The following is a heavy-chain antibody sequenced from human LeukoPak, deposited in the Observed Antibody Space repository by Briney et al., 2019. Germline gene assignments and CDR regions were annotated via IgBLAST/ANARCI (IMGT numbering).Heavy chain of an antibody. V-gene: IGHV4-34*01. Sequence: SETLSLTCAVYGGSFSGYYWSWIRQPPGKGLEWIGEINHSGSTNYNPSLKSRVTISVDTSKNQFSLKLSSVTAADTAVYYCARGVSRSGWSPRFIRTFDIWGQGTMVTVSS. J-gene: IGHJ3*02. CDR2: INHSGST. CDR3: ARGVSRSGWSPRFIRTFDI. CDR1: GGSFSGYY. D-gene: IGHD6-19*01.